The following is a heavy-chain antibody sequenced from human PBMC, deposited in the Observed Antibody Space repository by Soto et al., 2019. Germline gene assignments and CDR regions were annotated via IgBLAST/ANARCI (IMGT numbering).Heavy chain of an antibody. CDR2: IVVGSGNT. V-gene: IGHV1-58*01. J-gene: IGHJ4*02. CDR3: GTYYYDSSGWYFDY. Sequence: SVKVSCKASGFTFTSSAVQWVRQVRGQRLEWIGWIVVGSGNTNYAQKFQERVTITRDMSTSTAYMELSSLRSEDTAVYYCGTYYYDSSGWYFDYWGQGTLVTVSS. CDR1: GFTFTSSA. D-gene: IGHD3-22*01.